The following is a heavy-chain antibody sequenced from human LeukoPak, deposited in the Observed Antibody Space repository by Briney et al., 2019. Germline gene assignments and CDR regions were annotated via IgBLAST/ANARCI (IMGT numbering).Heavy chain of an antibody. J-gene: IGHJ4*02. CDR1: GYTFTSYY. CDR3: ASMGATTDY. D-gene: IGHD1-26*01. CDR2: INTNTGNP. Sequence: ASVKVSCKASGYTFTSYYMHWVRQAPGQGLEWMGWINTNTGNPTYAQGFTGRFVFSLDTSVSTAYLQISSLKAEDTAVYYCASMGATTDYWGQGTLVTVSS. V-gene: IGHV7-4-1*02.